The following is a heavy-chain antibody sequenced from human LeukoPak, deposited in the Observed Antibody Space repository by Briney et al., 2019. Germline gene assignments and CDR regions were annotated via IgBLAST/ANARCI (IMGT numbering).Heavy chain of an antibody. J-gene: IGHJ4*02. V-gene: IGHV3-23*01. D-gene: IGHD6-19*01. CDR2: ITGSGGST. Sequence: GGSLRLSCAASGFTFSSYAMSWVRQAPGKGLEWVSAITGSGGSTYYADSVKGRFTISRDNSKNTLYLQMNSLRAEDTAVYYCAKTPLSGYSSGWYYFDYWGQGTLVTVSS. CDR3: AKTPLSGYSSGWYYFDY. CDR1: GFTFSSYA.